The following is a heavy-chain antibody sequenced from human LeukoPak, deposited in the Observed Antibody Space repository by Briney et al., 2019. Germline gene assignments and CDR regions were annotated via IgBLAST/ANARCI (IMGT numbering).Heavy chain of an antibody. CDR3: ARDIPLPDIVATAYPGYYFDY. CDR2: INASGGST. V-gene: IGHV1-46*01. J-gene: IGHJ4*02. CDR1: GYTFTSYA. D-gene: IGHD5-12*01. Sequence: ASVKVSCKASGYTFTSYAMHWVRQAPGQGLEWMGIINASGGSTSYAQKFQGRVTMTRDMSTSTVYMELSSLRSEDTAVYYCARDIPLPDIVATAYPGYYFDYWGQGTLVTVSS.